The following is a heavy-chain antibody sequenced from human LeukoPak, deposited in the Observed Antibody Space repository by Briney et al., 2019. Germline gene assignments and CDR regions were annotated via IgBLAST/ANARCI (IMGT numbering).Heavy chain of an antibody. CDR1: GFTFSSHG. D-gene: IGHD5-18*01. Sequence: GGSLRLYCAASGFTFSSHGMHWVRQAPGKGLEWVAIISYDGSSKYYADSVTGRFTISRNNSKNTLYLQMDSLRAEDTAVYYCANGLRTDTAMFEWGQGTLVTVSS. CDR3: ANGLRTDTAMFE. V-gene: IGHV3-30*18. J-gene: IGHJ4*02. CDR2: ISYDGSSK.